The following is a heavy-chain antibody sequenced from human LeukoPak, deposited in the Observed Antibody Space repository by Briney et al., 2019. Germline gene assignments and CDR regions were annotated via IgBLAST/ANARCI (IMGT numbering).Heavy chain of an antibody. CDR1: GYTFTSYG. V-gene: IGHV1-18*01. Sequence: ASVKVSCKASGYTFTSYGISWVRQAPGQGLEWMGWISAYNGNTNYAQRLQGRVTMTTDTSTSTAYMELRSLRSDDTAVYYCARAWTPYSSSWYYLDYWGQGTLVTVSS. D-gene: IGHD6-13*01. J-gene: IGHJ4*02. CDR2: ISAYNGNT. CDR3: ARAWTPYSSSWYYLDY.